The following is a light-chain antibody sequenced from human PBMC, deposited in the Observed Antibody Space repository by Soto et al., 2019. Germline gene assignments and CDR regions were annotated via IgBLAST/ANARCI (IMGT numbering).Light chain of an antibody. Sequence: QSALNQPASVSGSPGQSITISCTVSSSDSGAHNYVSWFQHHPGKAPKLMIYDVSNRPSGMSNRFSGSKSGNTASLTITGLQAEDEADYYCFTCTGSGTLIFGGGTKLTVL. CDR1: SSDSGAHNY. V-gene: IGLV2-14*03. CDR3: FTCTGSGTLI. CDR2: DVS. J-gene: IGLJ2*01.